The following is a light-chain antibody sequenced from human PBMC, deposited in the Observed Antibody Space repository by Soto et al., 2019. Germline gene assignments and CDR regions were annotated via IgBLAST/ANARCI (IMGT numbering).Light chain of an antibody. Sequence: EIVLTHSPATLSVSPGERATLSGSAGQSVSSNLAWYQQKPGHAPTLLLYGASTRATGIPARFSGSGSGTAFTITISSLQSEDFAVYYCQQRSIWPPVTFGGGTKVDI. J-gene: IGKJ4*01. CDR3: QQRSIWPPVT. CDR2: GAS. CDR1: QSVSSN. V-gene: IGKV3-15*01.